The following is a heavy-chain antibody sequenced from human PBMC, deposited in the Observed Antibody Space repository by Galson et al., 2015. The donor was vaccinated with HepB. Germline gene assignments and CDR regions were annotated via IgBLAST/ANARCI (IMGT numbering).Heavy chain of an antibody. Sequence: SLRLSCAASGFTFSYYAMNWVRQAPGKGLEWVSSISGSGGSTYYRGSFKGRFTISRDNSKNTGYLQMKSLRADDTAVYYCAKLSGSNWFVPHHFDSWGQGTLVTVSS. D-gene: IGHD6-13*01. V-gene: IGHV3-23*01. J-gene: IGHJ4*02. CDR2: ISGSGGST. CDR3: AKLSGSNWFVPHHFDS. CDR1: GFTFSYYA.